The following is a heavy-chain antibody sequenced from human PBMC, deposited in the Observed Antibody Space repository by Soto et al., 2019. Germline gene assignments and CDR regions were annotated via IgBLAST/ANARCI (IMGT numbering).Heavy chain of an antibody. D-gene: IGHD5-12*01. CDR1: GGNFSSYG. CDR2: IIPIFGTA. CDR3: AGGRGDGYNFFDGDY. J-gene: IGHJ4*02. V-gene: IGHV1-69*01. Sequence: QVQLVQSGAEVKKPGSSVKVSCKASGGNFSSYGISWVRQAPGQGLEWMGGIIPIFGTANYAQTFQGRVTINVDDSTRTAYMELSSLRSEDTAVYYFAGGRGDGYNFFDGDYWGQGTLVTVSS.